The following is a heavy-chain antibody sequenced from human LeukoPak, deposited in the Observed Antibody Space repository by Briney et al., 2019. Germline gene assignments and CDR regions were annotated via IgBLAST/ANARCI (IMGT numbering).Heavy chain of an antibody. CDR2: INHSGST. D-gene: IGHD5-24*01. Sequence: SETLSLTCAVYGGSFSGYYWSWIRQPPGKGLEWIGEINHSGSTNYNPSLKSRVTISVDTSKNQFSLKLSSVTAADTAVYYCARDGYNWGYFDYWDQGTLVTVFS. V-gene: IGHV4-34*01. CDR3: ARDGYNWGYFDY. J-gene: IGHJ4*02. CDR1: GGSFSGYY.